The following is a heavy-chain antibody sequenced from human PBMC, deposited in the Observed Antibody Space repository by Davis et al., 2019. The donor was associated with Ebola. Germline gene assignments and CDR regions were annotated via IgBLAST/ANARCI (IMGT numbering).Heavy chain of an antibody. CDR3: ARERGYYDFWSGYYGGHDAFDI. V-gene: IGHV1-18*04. CDR1: GYTFTNYG. J-gene: IGHJ3*02. Sequence: AASVKVSCNASGYTFTNYGISWVRQAPGQGPEWMGCISAYNGNANYAQKLQGRVTMTTDTSTGTAYMELRSLRADDTAVYYCARERGYYDFWSGYYGGHDAFDIWGQGTMVTVSS. CDR2: ISAYNGNA. D-gene: IGHD3-3*01.